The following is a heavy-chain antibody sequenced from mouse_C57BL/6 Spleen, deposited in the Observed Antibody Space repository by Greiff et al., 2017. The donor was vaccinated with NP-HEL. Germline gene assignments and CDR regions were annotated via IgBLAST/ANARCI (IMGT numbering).Heavy chain of an antibody. CDR3: ARWVTGTVDY. Sequence: LVESGAELVMPGASVKLSCKASGYTFTSYWMHWVKQRPGQGLEWIGEIDPSDSYTNYNQKFKGKSTLTVDKSSSTAYMQLSSLTSEDSAVYYCARWVTGTVDYWGQGTTLTVSS. J-gene: IGHJ2*01. V-gene: IGHV1-69*01. CDR1: GYTFTSYW. CDR2: IDPSDSYT. D-gene: IGHD4-1*01.